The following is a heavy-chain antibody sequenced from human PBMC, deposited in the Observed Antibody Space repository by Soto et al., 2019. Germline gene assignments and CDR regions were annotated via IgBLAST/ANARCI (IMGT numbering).Heavy chain of an antibody. CDR2: IKHDTSEA. CDR1: GFTFRDYW. CDR3: VRDGLLFSGPYRPSRFDY. J-gene: IGHJ4*02. V-gene: IGHV3-7*03. D-gene: IGHD3-16*02. Sequence: PGGSLRLSCAASGFTFRDYWMSWVRQAPGKGLEWVGNIKHDTSEAHYADSVKGRFTITRDNIKNFVFLQMNGLRADDTASYYCVRDGLLFSGPYRPSRFDYWGLGTQVTVSS.